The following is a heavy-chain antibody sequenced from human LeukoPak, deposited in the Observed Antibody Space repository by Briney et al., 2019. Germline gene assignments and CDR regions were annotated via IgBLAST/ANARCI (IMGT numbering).Heavy chain of an antibody. D-gene: IGHD5-24*01. Sequence: SETLSLTCAVSGVSFNDYYWSWVRQTPGKGLEWIGEINHSGYTNDSPSLKSRVTLSIDTSRKQFSLNLRSVTVADTGIYYCTRMAAGHDYWGQGTLVTVSS. CDR2: INHSGYT. CDR1: GVSFNDYY. CDR3: TRMAAGHDY. V-gene: IGHV4-34*01. J-gene: IGHJ4*02.